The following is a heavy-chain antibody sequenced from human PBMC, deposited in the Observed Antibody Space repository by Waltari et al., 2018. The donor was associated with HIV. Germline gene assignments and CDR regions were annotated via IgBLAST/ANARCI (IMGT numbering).Heavy chain of an antibody. D-gene: IGHD3-22*01. CDR2: MNPNSGNT. CDR1: GYTFTSYG. CDR3: ARGPHYYDSSGRGAFDI. J-gene: IGHJ3*02. V-gene: IGHV1-8*01. Sequence: QVQLVQSGAEVKKPGASVKVSCKASGYTFTSYGINCVRQATGQGLEWMGWMNPNSGNTGYAQKFQGRVTMTRNTSISTAYMELSSLRSEDTAVYYCARGPHYYDSSGRGAFDIWGQGTMVTVSS.